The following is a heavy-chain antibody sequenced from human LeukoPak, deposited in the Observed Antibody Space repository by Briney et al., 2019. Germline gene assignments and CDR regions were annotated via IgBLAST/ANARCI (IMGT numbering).Heavy chain of an antibody. J-gene: IGHJ5*02. D-gene: IGHD6-19*01. V-gene: IGHV3-23*01. CDR3: AKDLFTSGWYRFDP. CDR1: EFTFSNYA. Sequence: GGSLRLSCAASEFTFSNYAVSWVRQAPGKGLEWVSSISDSGGSTYYADSVKGRFTISRDNSKNTLFLQMKSLRADDTAVYYCAKDLFTSGWYRFDPWGQGTLVTVSS. CDR2: ISDSGGST.